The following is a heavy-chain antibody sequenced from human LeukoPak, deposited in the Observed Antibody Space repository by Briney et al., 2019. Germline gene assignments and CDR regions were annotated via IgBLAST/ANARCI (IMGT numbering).Heavy chain of an antibody. CDR2: ISSSSSYI. CDR3: ARDRCSGGSCYLDY. J-gene: IGHJ4*02. CDR1: GFTFSSYS. Sequence: GGSLRLSCAASGFTFSSYSMNWVRQAPGKGLEWVSSISSSSSYIYYADSVKGRFTISRDNAKNTVYLQMNSLRAEDTAVYYCARDRCSGGSCYLDYWGQGTLVTVSS. V-gene: IGHV3-21*01. D-gene: IGHD2-15*01.